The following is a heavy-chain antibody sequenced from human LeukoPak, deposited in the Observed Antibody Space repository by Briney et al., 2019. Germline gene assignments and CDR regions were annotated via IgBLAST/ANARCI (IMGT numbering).Heavy chain of an antibody. CDR2: ISGTGSAR. Sequence: PGGSLRLSCAASGFTFSDYTMNWVRQAPGKGLEWVSYISGTGSARDYADSVKGRFTISRDNAKKSLSLLMNSLRAEDTAAYFCAREARGYSYGARYDIDYWGQGTLVTVSS. J-gene: IGHJ4*02. CDR1: GFTFSDYT. CDR3: AREARGYSYGARYDIDY. V-gene: IGHV3-48*01. D-gene: IGHD5-18*01.